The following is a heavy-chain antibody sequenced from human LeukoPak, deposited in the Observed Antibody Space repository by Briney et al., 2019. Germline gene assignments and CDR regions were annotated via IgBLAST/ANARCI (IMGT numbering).Heavy chain of an antibody. J-gene: IGHJ3*02. D-gene: IGHD1-26*01. CDR2: IKSKTDGGTT. V-gene: IGHV3-15*01. Sequence: GGSLRLSCAASGFTFSNAWTSWVRQAPGKGLEWVGRIKSKTDGGTTDYAAPVKGRFTISRDDSKNTLSLQMNSLKTEDTAVYYCTTDDSGSYLPGRGIWGQGTMVTVSS. CDR3: TTDDSGSYLPGRGI. CDR1: GFTFSNAW.